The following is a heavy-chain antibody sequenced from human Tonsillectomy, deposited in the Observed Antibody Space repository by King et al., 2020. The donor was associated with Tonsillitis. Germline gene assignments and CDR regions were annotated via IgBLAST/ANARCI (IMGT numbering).Heavy chain of an antibody. CDR3: ARGSRYLYVWGSYRYTDPPPFDY. CDR2: INHSGST. D-gene: IGHD3-16*02. Sequence: VQLQQWGAGLLKPSETLSLTCAVYGGSFSGYYWSWIRQPPGKGLEWIGEINHSGSTNYNPSLKSRVTISVDTSKNQFSLKLSSVTAADTAVYYCARGSRYLYVWGSYRYTDPPPFDYWGQGTLVTVSS. CDR1: GGSFSGYY. V-gene: IGHV4-34*01. J-gene: IGHJ4*02.